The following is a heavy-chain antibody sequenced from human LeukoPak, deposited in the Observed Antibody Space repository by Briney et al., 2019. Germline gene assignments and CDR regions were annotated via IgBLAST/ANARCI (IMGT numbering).Heavy chain of an antibody. J-gene: IGHJ6*03. CDR1: GGSFSGYY. CDR3: ARLRTPPNIVVVPAARDYYYMDV. D-gene: IGHD2-2*01. Sequence: SETLSLTCAVYGGSFSGYYWSWIRQPPGKGLEWIGEINHSGSTNYNPSLKSRVTISLDTSKNQFSLKLSSVTAADTAVYYCARLRTPPNIVVVPAARDYYYMDVWGKGTTVTVSS. CDR2: INHSGST. V-gene: IGHV4-34*01.